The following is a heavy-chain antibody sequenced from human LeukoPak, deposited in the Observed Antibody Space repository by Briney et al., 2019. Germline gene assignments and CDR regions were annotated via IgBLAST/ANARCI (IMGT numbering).Heavy chain of an antibody. CDR1: GFTFARSE. Sequence: GGSLRLSCAAAGFTFARSEMNWVRQAPGKGLEWISSSSMYYADSVKGRFTISRENAKQTLYLQMNSLRPEDTAVYYCARAGDKGTANWYFDLWGRVTLVTFSS. CDR3: ARAGDKGTANWYFDL. V-gene: IGHV3-48*03. J-gene: IGHJ2*01. CDR2: SSM. D-gene: IGHD2-21*01.